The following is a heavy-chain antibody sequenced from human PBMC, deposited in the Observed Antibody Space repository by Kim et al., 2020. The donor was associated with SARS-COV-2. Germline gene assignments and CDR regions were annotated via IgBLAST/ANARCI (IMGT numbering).Heavy chain of an antibody. CDR2: XXTNTGNP. V-gene: IGHV7-4-1*02. CDR3: XXPXXSSXAXFDY. CDR1: GYTFTRYA. Sequence: ASVKVSCKASGYTFTRYAMNWVRQAPGQGXXWMXXXXTNTGNPTYAQGFTGRXVFSLDTSVNTAYLQXSSLKAXXTAXYXXXXPXXSSXAXFDYXGQGNL. D-gene: IGHD2-2*01. J-gene: IGHJ4*02.